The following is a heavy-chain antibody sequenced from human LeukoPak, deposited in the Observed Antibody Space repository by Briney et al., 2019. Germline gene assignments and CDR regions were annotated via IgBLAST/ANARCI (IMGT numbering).Heavy chain of an antibody. Sequence: GGSLRLSCAASGFTFSTYSMNWVRQAPGRGLEWVSYISSSSSIIYYADSVKGRFTISRDNAKDSLYLQMNSLRPEDTAIYYCARDSRGYAYGRTVYYFDYWVQGTLITVSS. J-gene: IGHJ4*02. CDR2: ISSSSSII. CDR1: GFTFSTYS. D-gene: IGHD5-18*01. CDR3: ARDSRGYAYGRTVYYFDY. V-gene: IGHV3-48*01.